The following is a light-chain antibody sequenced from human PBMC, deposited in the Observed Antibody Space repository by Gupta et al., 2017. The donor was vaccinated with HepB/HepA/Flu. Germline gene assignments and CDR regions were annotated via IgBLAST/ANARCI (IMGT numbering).Light chain of an antibody. J-gene: IGLJ2*01. CDR2: NNN. CDR3: ATWDDSRNGVV. Sequence: QSVLTQPPSGSGPPGPRVTISCSGGRSNIGDNYVSWYQHLPGTAPKLLIYNNNQRRSGVPDRFSGSKSGTSASLAISRLQAEDETDYYCATWDDSRNGVVFGGGTKLTVL. CDR1: RSNIGDNY. V-gene: IGLV1-44*01.